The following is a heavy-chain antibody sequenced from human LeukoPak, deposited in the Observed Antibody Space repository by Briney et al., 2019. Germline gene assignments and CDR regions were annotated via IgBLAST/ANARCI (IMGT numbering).Heavy chain of an antibody. CDR1: GFTLTSYG. V-gene: IGHV3-30*02. CDR3: AKTGGDSVLYYYYMDV. Sequence: GGSLRLSCAASGFTLTSYGMHWVRQAPGKGLEWVAFIQYDGSNKNYADSVKGRFTISRDYSKNTLYLQMNSLRAEDTAVYYCAKTGGDSVLYYYYMDVRGKGTTVTVSS. CDR2: IQYDGSNK. J-gene: IGHJ6*03. D-gene: IGHD3-10*01.